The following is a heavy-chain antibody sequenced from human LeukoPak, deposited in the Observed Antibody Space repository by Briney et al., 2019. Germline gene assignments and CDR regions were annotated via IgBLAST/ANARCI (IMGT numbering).Heavy chain of an antibody. CDR1: GFTFEDYD. J-gene: IGHJ4*02. Sequence: SGGSLRLSCAASGFTFEDYDMSWVRQAPGKGLKWVSGISDSDSSTYYADSVKGRFTISRDNSKNTLYLQMNNLRAADTAVYFCAKVLRGFTYGKFDYWGPGTLVTVSS. D-gene: IGHD5-18*01. CDR3: AKVLRGFTYGKFDY. CDR2: ISDSDSST. V-gene: IGHV3-23*01.